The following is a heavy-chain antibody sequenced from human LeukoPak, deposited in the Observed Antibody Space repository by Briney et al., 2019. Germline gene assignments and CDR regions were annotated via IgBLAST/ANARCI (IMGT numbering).Heavy chain of an antibody. D-gene: IGHD3-22*01. J-gene: IGHJ2*01. V-gene: IGHV3-48*02. CDR3: ARAVGNYYGSSSGYWYFDL. Sequence: PGGSLRLSCAASGFTFSLYNMNWVRQAPGKGLQWLSYISSNTATIYYADSVEGRFTISRDNAKNSLFLQMNSLRDEDTAVYYCARAVGNYYGSSSGYWYFDLWGRGTLVTVSS. CDR1: GFTFSLYN. CDR2: ISSNTATI.